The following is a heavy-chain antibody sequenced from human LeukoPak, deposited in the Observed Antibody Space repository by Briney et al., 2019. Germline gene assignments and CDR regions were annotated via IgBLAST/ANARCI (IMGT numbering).Heavy chain of an antibody. CDR2: ISDSTTYT. D-gene: IGHD1-1*01. V-gene: IGHV3-11*06. Sequence: PGGSLRLSCAASGFTFSNYYMSWVRQAPGKGLEWVSYISDSTTYTNYADSVKGRFTISRDNAKNSLYLQMNSLRADDTAVYYCARRMWGPDWNDIGVYWRQGTLVTVSS. CDR1: GFTFSNYY. J-gene: IGHJ4*02. CDR3: ARRMWGPDWNDIGVY.